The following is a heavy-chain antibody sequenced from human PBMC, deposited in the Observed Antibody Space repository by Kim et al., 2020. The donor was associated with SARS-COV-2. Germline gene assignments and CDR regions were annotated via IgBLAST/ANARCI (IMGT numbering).Heavy chain of an antibody. CDR1: GFTFSSYD. CDR2: ISYDGSNK. D-gene: IGHD5-18*01. CDR3: ARRRRAMVTGWFDS. Sequence: GGSLRLSCAASGFTFSSYDMHWVRQAPGKGLGWVAVISYDGSNKYYADSVKGRFTISRDNSKNTLYLQMNSLRAEDTAVCYCARRRRAMVTGWFDSWGQG. J-gene: IGHJ5*02. V-gene: IGHV3-30*03.